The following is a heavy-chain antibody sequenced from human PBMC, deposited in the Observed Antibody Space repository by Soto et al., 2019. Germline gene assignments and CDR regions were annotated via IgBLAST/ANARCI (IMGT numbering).Heavy chain of an antibody. J-gene: IGHJ4*02. CDR2: IIPIFGTA. CDR1: GYSKTCKS. V-gene: IGHV1-69*01. CDR3: SAGTWHTFCPVYFGI. D-gene: IGHD2-21*01. Sequence: SEAPGYSKTCKSMCSVYHSPKQGLEWMGWIIPIFGTAIYAQKLQGRVTITADESTSTAYMELSSLRSEDTAVYYCSAGTWHTFCPVYFGIRAQGPLLTVSS.